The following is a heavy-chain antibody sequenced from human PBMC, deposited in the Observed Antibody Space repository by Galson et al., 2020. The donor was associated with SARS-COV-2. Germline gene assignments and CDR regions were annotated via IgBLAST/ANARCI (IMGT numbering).Heavy chain of an antibody. J-gene: IGHJ6*02. CDR2: IGTAGDT. Sequence: GESLTISCAASGFTFSSYDMHWVRQATGKGLEWVSAIGTAGDTYYPGSVKGRFTISRENAKNSLYLQMNSLRAGDTAVYYCARATYDSSGYYYGYYYYGMDVWGQGTTVTVSS. CDR1: GFTFSSYD. D-gene: IGHD3-22*01. CDR3: ARATYDSSGYYYGYYYYGMDV. V-gene: IGHV3-13*01.